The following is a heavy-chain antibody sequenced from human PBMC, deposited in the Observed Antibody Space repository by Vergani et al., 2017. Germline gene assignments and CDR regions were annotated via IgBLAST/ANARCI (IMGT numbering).Heavy chain of an antibody. J-gene: IGHJ5*02. CDR1: GGSINSHNYY. V-gene: IGHV4-61*02. D-gene: IGHD3-10*01. CDR2: IHTSGST. CDR3: ARAPMVRGVIRFDP. Sequence: QVQLQESGPGLVKPSQTLSLTCTVSGGSINSHNYYWSWIRQPAGKGLEWIGRIHTSGSTNYNPSLKSRVTMSEDTSKNQFSLNLTSVTAADTAVYYCARAPMVRGVIRFDPWGQGTLVTVSS.